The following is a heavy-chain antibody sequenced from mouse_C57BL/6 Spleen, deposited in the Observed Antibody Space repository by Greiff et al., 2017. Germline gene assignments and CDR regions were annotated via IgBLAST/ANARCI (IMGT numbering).Heavy chain of an antibody. CDR3: ARDGSSPFAD. D-gene: IGHD1-1*01. CDR1: GFNIKNTY. J-gene: IGHJ3*01. Sequence: VQLQQSVAELVRPGASVKLSCTASGFNIKNTYLPWVKQRPEQGLEWIGRIDPANGNTKYAPKFQSKATITADTSSNTAYRQLSILTSEDTAIYDCARDGSSPFADWGQGTRVTVSA. CDR2: IDPANGNT. V-gene: IGHV14-3*01.